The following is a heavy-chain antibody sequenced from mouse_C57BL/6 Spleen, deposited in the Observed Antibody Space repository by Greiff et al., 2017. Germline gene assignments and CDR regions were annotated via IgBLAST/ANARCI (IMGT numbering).Heavy chain of an antibody. CDR1: GFTFSDYY. CDR3: ARGSHYWYFDV. D-gene: IGHD1-1*01. J-gene: IGHJ1*03. CDR2: INSDGSST. Sequence: DVKLVESEGGLVQPGSSMKLSCTASGFTFSDYYMAWVRQVPEKGLEWVANINSDGSSTYYLDSLKSRFIISRDNAKNILYLQMSSLKSEDTATYYCARGSHYWYFDVWGTGTTVTVSS. V-gene: IGHV5-16*01.